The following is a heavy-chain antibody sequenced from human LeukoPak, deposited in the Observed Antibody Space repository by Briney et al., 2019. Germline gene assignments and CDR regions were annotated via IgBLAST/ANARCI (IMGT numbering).Heavy chain of an antibody. D-gene: IGHD3-10*01. CDR2: ISYDGSNK. Sequence: GGSLRLSCAASGFTFSSYAMHWVRQAPGKGLEWVAVISYDGSNKYYADSVKGRFTISRDNSKNTLYLQMNSLRAEDTAVYYCAKEREYGSGSYYDYWGQGTLVTVSS. J-gene: IGHJ4*02. CDR1: GFTFSSYA. V-gene: IGHV3-30*04. CDR3: AKEREYGSGSYYDY.